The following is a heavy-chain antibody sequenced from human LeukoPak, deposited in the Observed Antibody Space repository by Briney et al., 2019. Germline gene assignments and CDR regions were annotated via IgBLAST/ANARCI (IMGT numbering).Heavy chain of an antibody. CDR2: ISYDGSNK. D-gene: IGHD6-6*01. CDR1: GFTFSSYG. CDR3: AKDGEQLALYNYYYMDV. J-gene: IGHJ6*03. V-gene: IGHV3-30*18. Sequence: GGSLRLSCAASGFTFSSYGMHWVRQTPGKGLEWVAVISYDGSNKYYADSVKGRFTISRDNAKNTVYLQMNSLRGEDTGVYYCAKDGEQLALYNYYYMDVWGTGTTVTVS.